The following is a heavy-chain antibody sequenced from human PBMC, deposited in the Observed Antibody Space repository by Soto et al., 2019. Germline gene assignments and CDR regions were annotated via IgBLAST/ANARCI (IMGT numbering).Heavy chain of an antibody. J-gene: IGHJ4*02. CDR2: INSDGSSI. V-gene: IGHV3-74*01. Sequence: EVQLVESGGGLVQPGGSLRLSCAASGFTFSSYWMHWVRQAPGKGLVWVSRINSDGSSISYADSVKGRFSISRDNAQNMLFLQMNSLRGEDTAVYYCASGTTVFDYWGQGTLVTVSS. CDR3: ASGTTVFDY. D-gene: IGHD4-17*01. CDR1: GFTFSSYW.